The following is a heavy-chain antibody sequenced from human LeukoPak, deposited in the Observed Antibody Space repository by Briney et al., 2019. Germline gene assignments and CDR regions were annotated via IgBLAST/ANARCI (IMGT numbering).Heavy chain of an antibody. J-gene: IGHJ4*02. CDR3: ARHSQYSGDRGAASEFDH. Sequence: SETLSPSFTVSGGSISSYYWGWIRQPPGKGPEWIGYIHYSGNTNYNPSLKSRVTISVDTSKNQFSLKLGSVTAEDTAVYYCARHSQYSGDRGAASEFDHWGQGPLITVSS. V-gene: IGHV4-59*08. CDR2: IHYSGNT. D-gene: IGHD2-21*01. CDR1: GGSISSYY.